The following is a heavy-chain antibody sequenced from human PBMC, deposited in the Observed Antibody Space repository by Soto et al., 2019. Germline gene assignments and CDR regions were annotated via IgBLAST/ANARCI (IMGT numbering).Heavy chain of an antibody. Sequence: TLSLPCTVSGGSISSYYWSWIRQPPGKGLEWIGYIYYSGSTNYNPSLKSRVTISVDTSKNQFSLKLSSVTAADTAVYYCAGFPIIRRYSGYDVDYWGQGTLVTVSS. J-gene: IGHJ4*02. V-gene: IGHV4-59*01. CDR1: GGSISSYY. CDR3: AGFPIIRRYSGYDVDY. D-gene: IGHD5-12*01. CDR2: IYYSGST.